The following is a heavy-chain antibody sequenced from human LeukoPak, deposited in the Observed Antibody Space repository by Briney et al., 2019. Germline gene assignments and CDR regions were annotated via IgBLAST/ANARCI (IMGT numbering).Heavy chain of an antibody. J-gene: IGHJ4*02. CDR1: GFTFSSYG. CDR3: AKVSGGSTPADY. Sequence: GGSLRLSCAASGFTFSSYGMHWVRQAPGKGLEWVAVISYDGSNKYYADSVKGRFTISRDNSKNTLHLQMNSLRAEDTAVYYCAKVSGGSTPADYWGQGTLVTVSS. V-gene: IGHV3-30*18. CDR2: ISYDGSNK. D-gene: IGHD2-15*01.